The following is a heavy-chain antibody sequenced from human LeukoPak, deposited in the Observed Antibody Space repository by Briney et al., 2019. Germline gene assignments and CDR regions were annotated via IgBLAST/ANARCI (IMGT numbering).Heavy chain of an antibody. CDR3: AKRDGYNYAPGNFDY. V-gene: IGHV3-23*01. D-gene: IGHD5-24*01. Sequence: PGGSLRLSCAASGFTFSSYAMSWVRQAPGKGLEWVSAISGSGGSTYYADSVKGRLTISRDNSKNTLYLQMNSLRAEDTAVYYCAKRDGYNYAPGNFDYWGQGTLVTVSS. J-gene: IGHJ4*02. CDR1: GFTFSSYA. CDR2: ISGSGGST.